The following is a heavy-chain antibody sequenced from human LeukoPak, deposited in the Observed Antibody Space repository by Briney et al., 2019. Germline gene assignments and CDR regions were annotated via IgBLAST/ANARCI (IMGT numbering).Heavy chain of an antibody. V-gene: IGHV1-69*13. CDR2: IIPIFGTA. J-gene: IGHJ4*02. CDR3: ARDFAGTNYVRGPPYY. Sequence: ASVKVSCKASGGTFSSYAISWVRQAPGQGLEWMGGIIPIFGTANYAQKFQGRVTITADESTSTAYMELSSLRSEDTAVYYCARDFAGTNYVRGPPYYWGQGTLVTVSS. CDR1: GGTFSSYA. D-gene: IGHD3-10*02.